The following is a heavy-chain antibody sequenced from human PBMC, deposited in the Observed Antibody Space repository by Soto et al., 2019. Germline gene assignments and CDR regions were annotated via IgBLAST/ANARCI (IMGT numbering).Heavy chain of an antibody. Sequence: PRKGLEWVSAISCSGGSTYYADSVKGRFTISRDNSKDTLYLEMNSLRAEDTAVYYCARDGIGGTNLRGDLAYLGHGNSVPVSP. J-gene: IGHJ4*01. CDR3: ARDGIGGTNLRGDLAY. D-gene: IGHD2-15*01. CDR2: ISCSGGST. V-gene: IGHV3-23*01.